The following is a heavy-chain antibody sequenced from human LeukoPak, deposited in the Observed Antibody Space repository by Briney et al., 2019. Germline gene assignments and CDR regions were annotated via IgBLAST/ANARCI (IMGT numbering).Heavy chain of an antibody. CDR2: ISGSGGST. CDR1: GFTFSSYA. V-gene: IGHV3-23*01. J-gene: IGHJ4*02. D-gene: IGHD1-26*01. Sequence: GGSLRLSCAASGFTFSSYAMSWVHQAPGKGLEWVSAISGSGGSTYYADSVKGRFTISRDNSKNTLYLQMNSLRAEDTAVYYCAKDGGDRIVGATVDYWGQGTLVTVSS. CDR3: AKDGGDRIVGATVDY.